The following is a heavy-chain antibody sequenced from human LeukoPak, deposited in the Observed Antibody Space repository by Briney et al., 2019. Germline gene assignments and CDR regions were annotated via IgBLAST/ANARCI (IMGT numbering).Heavy chain of an antibody. CDR3: VSRYFDWSYNYYGMDV. V-gene: IGHV3-64D*06. CDR1: GFTFGSYA. CDR2: ISSNGGST. J-gene: IGHJ6*04. Sequence: GGSLRLSCSASGFTFGSYAMHWVRQAPGKGLEYVSAISSNGGSTYYADSVKGRFTISRDNSKNTLYLQMSSLRAEDTAVYYCVSRYFDWSYNYYGMDVWGKGTTVTVSS. D-gene: IGHD3-9*01.